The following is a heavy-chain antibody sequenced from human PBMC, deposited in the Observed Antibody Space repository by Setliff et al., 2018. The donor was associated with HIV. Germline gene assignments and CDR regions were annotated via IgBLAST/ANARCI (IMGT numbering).Heavy chain of an antibody. CDR2: IYHSGST. CDR1: GGSISRSNW. V-gene: IGHV4-4*01. Sequence: SETLSLTCDVSGGSISRSNWWCWVRQSPGKGLEWLAEIYHSGSTHYNPYRQSRVTRSVDKSTSQFSLKLNSVTAADTAVYCCGGNGYYSIDYWGQGTLVTVSS. J-gene: IGHJ4*02. D-gene: IGHD3-22*01. CDR3: GGNGYYSIDY.